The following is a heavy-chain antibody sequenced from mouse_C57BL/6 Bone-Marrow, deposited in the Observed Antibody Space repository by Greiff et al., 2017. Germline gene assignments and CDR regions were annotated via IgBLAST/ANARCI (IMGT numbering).Heavy chain of an antibody. CDR3: AREGYYGSSIFAY. Sequence: VQLVESGAELVRPGTSVKMSCKASGYTFTNYWIGWAKQRPGHGLEWIGDIYPGGGYTNYNEKFKGKATLTADKSSSTAYMQFSSLTSEDSAIYYCAREGYYGSSIFAYWGQGTLVTVSA. CDR2: IYPGGGYT. J-gene: IGHJ3*01. V-gene: IGHV1-63*01. CDR1: GYTFTNYW. D-gene: IGHD1-1*01.